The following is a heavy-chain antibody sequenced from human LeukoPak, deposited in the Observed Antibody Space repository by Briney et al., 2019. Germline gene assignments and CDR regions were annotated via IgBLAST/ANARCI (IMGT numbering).Heavy chain of an antibody. J-gene: IGHJ3*02. V-gene: IGHV4-4*02. CDR1: GDSISSSNL. Sequence: SETLSLTCAVSGDSISSSNLWRWGRHPPGKGLEWIGEIYHTGSTNYDPSLKSRVTISLDKSKNQFSLKLSSVTAADTAVYYCARDLGSSSWRDIWGQGTMVTVSS. CDR2: IYHTGST. CDR3: ARDLGSSSWRDI. D-gene: IGHD6-13*01.